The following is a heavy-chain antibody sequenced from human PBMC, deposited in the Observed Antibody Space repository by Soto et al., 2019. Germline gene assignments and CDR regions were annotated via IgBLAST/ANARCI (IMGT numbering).Heavy chain of an antibody. CDR1: GFTFSSYA. CDR3: ALIAAARYYFAY. D-gene: IGHD6-13*01. V-gene: IGHV3-23*01. Sequence: EVQLLESGGGLVQPGGSLRLSCAASGFTFSSYAMSWVRQAPGKGLEWVSAISGSGGSTYYADSVKGRFTISRDNSKNTLYLQMNSLRADDTAVYYCALIAAARYYFAYCGQGTLVTVSS. J-gene: IGHJ4*02. CDR2: ISGSGGST.